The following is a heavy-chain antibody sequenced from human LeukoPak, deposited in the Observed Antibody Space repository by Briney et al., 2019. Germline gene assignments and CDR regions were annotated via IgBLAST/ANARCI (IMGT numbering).Heavy chain of an antibody. CDR1: GGSISSYY. CDR2: IYYSGST. Sequence: SETLSLTCTVSGGSISSYYWSWIRQPPGKGLEWIGYIYYSGSTNYNPSLKSRVTISVDTSKNQFSLKLSSVTAADTAVYYCAGRRGAPRYGMDAWGQGTTVTVSS. D-gene: IGHD3-10*01. V-gene: IGHV4-59*08. CDR3: AGRRGAPRYGMDA. J-gene: IGHJ6*02.